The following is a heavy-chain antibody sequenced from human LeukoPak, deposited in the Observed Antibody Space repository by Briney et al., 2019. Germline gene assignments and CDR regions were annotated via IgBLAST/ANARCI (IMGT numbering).Heavy chain of an antibody. CDR2: FDPEDGET. CDR3: ATGRGWLFDY. D-gene: IGHD3-9*01. J-gene: IGHJ4*02. Sequence: SVNLSCLLSGYTLTELSMHWVRHAPGNGLGWMGGFDPEDGETIYAQKFQGRVTMTEDTSTDTAYMELSSLRSEDTAVYYCATGRGWLFDYWGQGTLVTVSS. V-gene: IGHV1-24*01. CDR1: GYTLTELS.